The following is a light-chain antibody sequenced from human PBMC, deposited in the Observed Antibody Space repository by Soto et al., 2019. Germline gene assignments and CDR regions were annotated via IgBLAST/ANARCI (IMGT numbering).Light chain of an antibody. V-gene: IGLV2-14*03. J-gene: IGLJ2*01. CDR1: SSDVGGYNY. CDR2: DVS. Sequence: QSALTQPASVSGSPGQSITISCTGTSSDVGGYNYVSWYQHHPGKAPKLMIYDVSDRTSGISNRFSGFKSGNTASLTISGLQAEDEADYYCSSYTTSSTVVFGGWTKLTVL. CDR3: SSYTTSSTVV.